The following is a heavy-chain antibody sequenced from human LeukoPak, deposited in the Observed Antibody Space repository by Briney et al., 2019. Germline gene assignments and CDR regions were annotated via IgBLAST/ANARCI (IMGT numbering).Heavy chain of an antibody. CDR2: INSDGSST. Sequence: PGGSLRLSCAASGFTFSSYWMHWVRQAPGKGLVWVSRINSDGSSTSYADSVKGRFTISRDNAKNTLYLQMNSLRAEDTAVYYCARDSKGYSGYDLGGGYDYWGQGTLVTVSS. V-gene: IGHV3-74*01. J-gene: IGHJ4*02. CDR1: GFTFSSYW. CDR3: ARDSKGYSGYDLGGGYDY. D-gene: IGHD5-12*01.